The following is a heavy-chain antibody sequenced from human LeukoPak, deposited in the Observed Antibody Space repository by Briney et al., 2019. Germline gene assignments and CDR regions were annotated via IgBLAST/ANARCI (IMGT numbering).Heavy chain of an antibody. V-gene: IGHV1-18*01. Sequence: ASVKVSCKASGYTFTSYGISWVRQAPGQGLEWMGWISAYNGNTNYAQKLQGRVTMTTDTSTSTAYMELRSLRSDDTAVYYCVSSSGYYRPTGYWGQGTLVTVSS. D-gene: IGHD3-22*01. CDR2: ISAYNGNT. CDR1: GYTFTSYG. J-gene: IGHJ4*02. CDR3: VSSSGYYRPTGY.